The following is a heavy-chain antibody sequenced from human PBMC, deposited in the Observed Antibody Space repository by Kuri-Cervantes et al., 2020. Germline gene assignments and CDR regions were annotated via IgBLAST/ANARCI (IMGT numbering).Heavy chain of an antibody. CDR1: GYIFSSYG. CDR2: ISGSGGST. J-gene: IGHJ4*02. V-gene: IGHV3-23*01. Sequence: ETLSLTCAASGYIFSSYGMSWVRQAPGKGLEWVSGISGSGGSTYYADSVKGRFTISRDNSKNTLYLQMNSLRAEDTAVYYCAIEYCSGGSCYSDHYSDYWGQGTLVTVSS. CDR3: AIEYCSGGSCYSDHYSDY. D-gene: IGHD2-15*01.